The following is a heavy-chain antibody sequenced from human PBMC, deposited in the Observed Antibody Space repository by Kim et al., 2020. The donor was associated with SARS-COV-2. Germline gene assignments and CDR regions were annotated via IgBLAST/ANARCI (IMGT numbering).Heavy chain of an antibody. Sequence: GGSLRLSCAGSAFTFSDSTMHWVRQASGKGLEWVGRIRSKTYNYAKAYAASVNGRFTISRDDSKNTAYLQMNSLKTEDTAVYYCLRRTGSGFVGDYWGQGTLVTVSS. CDR1: AFTFSDST. CDR3: LRRTGSGFVGDY. D-gene: IGHD3-22*01. J-gene: IGHJ4*02. V-gene: IGHV3-73*01. CDR2: IRSKTYNYAK.